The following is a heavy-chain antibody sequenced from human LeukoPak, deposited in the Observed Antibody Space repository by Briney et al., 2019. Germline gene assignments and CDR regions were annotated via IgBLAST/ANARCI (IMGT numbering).Heavy chain of an antibody. CDR2: ISFDGSNK. CDR3: ARGVGGGSSWYNF. V-gene: IGHV3-30-3*01. J-gene: IGHJ4*02. Sequence: GGSLRLSCAASGFTFSSYAMHWVRQAPGKGLEWVTLISFDGSNKYYADSVKGRFTVSRDNSKNTLYLQMNSLRAEDTAVYYCARGVGGGSSWYNFWGQGSLVTVSS. CDR1: GFTFSSYA. D-gene: IGHD6-13*01.